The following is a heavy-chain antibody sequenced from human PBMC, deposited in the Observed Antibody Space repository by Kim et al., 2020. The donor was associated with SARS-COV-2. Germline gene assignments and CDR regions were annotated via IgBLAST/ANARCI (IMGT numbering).Heavy chain of an antibody. V-gene: IGHV3-33*01. CDR1: GSTFSSYG. CDR2: IWYDGSNK. D-gene: IGHD5-18*01. Sequence: GGSLRLSCAASGSTFSSYGVHWVRQAPGKGLEWVAVIWYDGSNKYYADSVKGRFTISRDNSKNTLYLQMNSLRAEDTAVYYCARDVRYSYGFLEWYYYG. J-gene: IGHJ6*01. CDR3: ARDVRYSYGFLEWYYYG.